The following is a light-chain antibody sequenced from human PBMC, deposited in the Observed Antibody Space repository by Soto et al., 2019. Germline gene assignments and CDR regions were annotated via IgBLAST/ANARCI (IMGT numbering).Light chain of an antibody. CDR3: QQYSSSPLT. CDR2: AAS. J-gene: IGKJ4*01. Sequence: LPHSPSSLSASVLDRVTTTRRASQGIASYLAWYQQKPGQAPNPLIYAASTLQSGVPSRFSGSGSGTDFTLTISRLEPEDFAVYYCQQYSSSPLTFDGGTKVDI. CDR1: QGIASY. V-gene: IGKV1-9*01.